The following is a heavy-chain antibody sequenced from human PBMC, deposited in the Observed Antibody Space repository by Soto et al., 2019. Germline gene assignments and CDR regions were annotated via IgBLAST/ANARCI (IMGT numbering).Heavy chain of an antibody. CDR1: SGSISNGDYY. CDR3: ATGVLSCDF. J-gene: IGHJ4*01. CDR2: IHHSGST. Sequence: SETLSLTCTGSSGSISNGDYYWSWIRKHPGKGPEWIGYIHHSGSTFYNPSLKNRVTISVDTSKNQFSLELNSVTAADTVVYYCATGVLSCDFWGHVILVTIS. V-gene: IGHV4-31*03. D-gene: IGHD3-16*02.